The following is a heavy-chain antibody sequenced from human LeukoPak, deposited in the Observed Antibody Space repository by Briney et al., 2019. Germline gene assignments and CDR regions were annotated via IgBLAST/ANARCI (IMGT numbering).Heavy chain of an antibody. CDR1: GFTFRIYG. CDR2: ISYDGSNK. CDR3: AKDFGLGSY. V-gene: IGHV3-30*18. Sequence: GGSLSLFCAACGFTFRIYGMHGVRQAPGKGLEWVAVISYDGSNKYYADSVKGRFTISRDNSKNTLYLQMNSLRAEDTAVSYCAKDFGLGSYWGQGTLVTVSS. D-gene: IGHD3/OR15-3a*01. J-gene: IGHJ4*02.